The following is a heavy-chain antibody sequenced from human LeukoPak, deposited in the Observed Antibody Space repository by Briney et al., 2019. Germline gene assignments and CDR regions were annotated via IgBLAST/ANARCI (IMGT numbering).Heavy chain of an antibody. D-gene: IGHD6-13*01. CDR2: ISGSGGST. V-gene: IGHV3-23*01. J-gene: IGHJ4*02. CDR3: ARTNHRKGRYIAAAVPALFDY. CDR1: GFTFSSYA. Sequence: HPGGSLRLSCAASGFTFSSYAMSWVRQAPGKGLEWVSAISGSGGSTYYADSVKGRFTISRDNSKNTLYLQMNSLRAEDTAVYYCARTNHRKGRYIAAAVPALFDYWGQGTLVTVSS.